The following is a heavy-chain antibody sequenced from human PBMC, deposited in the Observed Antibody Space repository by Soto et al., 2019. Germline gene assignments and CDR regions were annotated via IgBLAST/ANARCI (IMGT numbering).Heavy chain of an antibody. CDR3: ARHSGQYASSWFDS. J-gene: IGHJ5*01. D-gene: IGHD2-2*01. CDR1: GGSISSSSFY. V-gene: IGHV4-39*01. Sequence: QLQLQESGPGLVKPSETLSLTCTVSGGSISSSSFYWGWIRQPPGKGLEWSGSIYYSGTTSYNPSLKSRVTLSIDTSQNQFSLQLSSVTAADTAVYFCARHSGQYASSWFDSWGQGTLVTVSS. CDR2: IYYSGTT.